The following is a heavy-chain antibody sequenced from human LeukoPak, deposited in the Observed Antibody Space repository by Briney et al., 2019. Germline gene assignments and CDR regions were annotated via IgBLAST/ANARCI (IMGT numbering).Heavy chain of an antibody. V-gene: IGHV2-5*01. J-gene: IGHJ4*02. Sequence: SGPTLVKPTQTLTLTCTFSGFSLSTSGVGVGWIRQPPGKALEWLALIYWTDDKYYSPSLQSRLTVTKDTSKNQVVLTLTYMDPVDTATYFCAHSPGAAYAGVDYFHSWGQGTLVTVSS. CDR2: IYWTDDK. CDR1: GFSLSTSGVG. CDR3: AHSPGAAYAGVDYFHS. D-gene: IGHD4-23*01.